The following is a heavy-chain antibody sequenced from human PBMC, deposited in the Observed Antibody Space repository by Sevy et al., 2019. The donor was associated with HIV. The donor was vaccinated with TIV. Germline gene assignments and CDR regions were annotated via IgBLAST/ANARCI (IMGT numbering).Heavy chain of an antibody. CDR2: IKHDGSET. CDR3: ARLPTGLQSFNYLLSTYFDS. J-gene: IGHJ4*02. Sequence: GGSLRLSCAASGFDFNNHWMSWVRQAPEKGLEWVANIKHDGSETYYVDSLEGRFTISRDNAKNSLSLQINDLRAEDTAMYYCARLPTGLQSFNYLLSTYFDSWGKGTLVPVSS. V-gene: IGHV3-7*03. CDR1: GFDFNNHW. D-gene: IGHD3-9*01.